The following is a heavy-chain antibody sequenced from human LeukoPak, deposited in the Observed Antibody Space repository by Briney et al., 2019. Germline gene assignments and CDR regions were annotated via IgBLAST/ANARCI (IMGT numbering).Heavy chain of an antibody. V-gene: IGHV3-11*01. Sequence: PGGSLRLSCAASGFTFSSYWMSWFRQAPGKGLEWVSDIGRIETPMNYADPVKGRFTISRDNAKNSLYLDMTSLRGEDTAVYYCARMKGAAAATFEFWGQGSLVTVSS. CDR3: ARMKGAAAATFEF. CDR2: IGRIETPM. CDR1: GFTFSSYW. J-gene: IGHJ4*02. D-gene: IGHD6-13*01.